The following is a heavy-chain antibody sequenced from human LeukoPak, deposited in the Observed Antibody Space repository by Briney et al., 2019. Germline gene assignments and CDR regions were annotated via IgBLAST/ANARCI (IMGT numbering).Heavy chain of an antibody. CDR1: GGSFSGYY. CDR3: ASFAGDTSPY. Sequence: SETLSLTCAVYGGSFSGYYWSWIRQPPGKGLEWIGEINHSGSTNYNPSLKSRVTISVDTSKNQFSLKLSSVTAADTAVYYCASFAGDTSPYWGQGTLVTVSS. D-gene: IGHD7-27*01. CDR2: INHSGST. J-gene: IGHJ4*02. V-gene: IGHV4-34*01.